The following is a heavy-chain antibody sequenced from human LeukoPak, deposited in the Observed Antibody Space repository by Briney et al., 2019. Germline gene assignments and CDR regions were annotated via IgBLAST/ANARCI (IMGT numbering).Heavy chain of an antibody. CDR1: GGTFSSYA. CDR2: IIPIFGTA. V-gene: IGHV1-69*13. D-gene: IGHD3-3*01. Sequence: SVKVSCKASGGTFSSYAISWVRQAPGQGLEWMGGIIPIFGTANYAQKFQGRVTITADESTSTAYMELSSLRSEDTAVYYCARAGSTIFGVVINNWFDPWGQGTLVTVSS. J-gene: IGHJ5*02. CDR3: ARAGSTIFGVVINNWFDP.